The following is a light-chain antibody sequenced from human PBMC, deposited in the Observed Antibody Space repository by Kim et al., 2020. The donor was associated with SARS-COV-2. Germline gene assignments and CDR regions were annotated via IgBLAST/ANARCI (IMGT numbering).Light chain of an antibody. CDR1: SSNVGAGYD. Sequence: RVTSSCTGRSSNVGAGYDIHWYQQLPGTAPKLLIYANNNRPSGVPDRFSGSKSGTSASLAITGLQAEDEADYYCQSYDSSLTVVVFGGGTQLTVL. V-gene: IGLV1-40*01. CDR3: QSYDSSLTVVV. J-gene: IGLJ2*01. CDR2: ANN.